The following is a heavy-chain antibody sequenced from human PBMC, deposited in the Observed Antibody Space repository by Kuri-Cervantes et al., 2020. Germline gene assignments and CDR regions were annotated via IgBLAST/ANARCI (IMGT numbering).Heavy chain of an antibody. J-gene: IGHJ6*03. Sequence: ASVKVSCKASGYTFTSYYMHWVRQAPGQGLEWMGIINPSGGSTSYAQKFQDRVTMTRDTSTSTVYMELSSLRSEDTAVYYCARAGEDYYYMDVWGKGTTVTVSS. V-gene: IGHV1-46*01. D-gene: IGHD4-17*01. CDR1: GYTFTSYY. CDR3: ARAGEDYYYMDV. CDR2: INPSGGST.